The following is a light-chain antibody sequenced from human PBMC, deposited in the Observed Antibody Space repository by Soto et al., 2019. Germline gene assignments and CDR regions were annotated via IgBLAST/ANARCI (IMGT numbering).Light chain of an antibody. V-gene: IGKV1-5*03. J-gene: IGKJ1*01. CDR2: KAS. CDR3: HHYNSYSEA. CDR1: QTISSW. Sequence: DIQMNQSPSSLSAYVGDRVTNTFRASQTISSWLAWYQQKPGKAPKLLIYKASTLKSGVPSRFSGSGSGTEFTLAISSLQPDDFATYYCHHYNSYSEAFGQGTKVDI.